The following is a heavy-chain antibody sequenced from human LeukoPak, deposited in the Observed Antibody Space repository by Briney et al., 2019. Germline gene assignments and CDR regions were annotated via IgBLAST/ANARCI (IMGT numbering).Heavy chain of an antibody. J-gene: IGHJ4*02. CDR1: GYTFTGYY. V-gene: IGHV1-2*02. Sequence: ASVKVSCKASGYTFTGYYMHWVRQAPGQGLEWMGWINPNSGGTNYAQKFQGRVTMTTDTSTSTAYMELRSLRSDDTAVYYCARVQGSGWSEEDYWGQGTLVTVSS. D-gene: IGHD6-19*01. CDR3: ARVQGSGWSEEDY. CDR2: INPNSGGT.